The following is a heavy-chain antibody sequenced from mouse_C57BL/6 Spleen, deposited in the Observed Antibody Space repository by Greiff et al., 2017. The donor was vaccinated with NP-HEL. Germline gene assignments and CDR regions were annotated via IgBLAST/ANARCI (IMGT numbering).Heavy chain of an antibody. J-gene: IGHJ2*01. D-gene: IGHD4-1*01. CDR3: ARAGTVYYFDY. V-gene: IGHV5-17*01. CDR2: ISSGSSTI. CDR1: GFTFSDYG. Sequence: DVKLVESGGGLVKPGGSLKLSCAASGFTFSDYGMHWVRQAPEKGLEWVAYISSGSSTIYYADTVKGRFTISRDNAKNTLFLQMTSLRSEDTAMYYCARAGTVYYFDYWGQGTTLTVSS.